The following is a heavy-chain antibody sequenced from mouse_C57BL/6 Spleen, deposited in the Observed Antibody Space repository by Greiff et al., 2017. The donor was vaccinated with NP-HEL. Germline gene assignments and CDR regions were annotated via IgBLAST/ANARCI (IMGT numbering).Heavy chain of an antibody. J-gene: IGHJ4*01. CDR3: ERLYDYDDGYDDAMDY. Sequence: EVKLVESGGGLVKPGGSLKLSCAASGFTFSDYGMHWVRQAPEKGLEWVAYISSGSSTIYYADTVKGRFTISRDNAKNTLFLQMTSLRSEDTAMYYCERLYDYDDGYDDAMDYWGQGTSVTVSS. CDR1: GFTFSDYG. D-gene: IGHD2-4*01. V-gene: IGHV5-17*01. CDR2: ISSGSSTI.